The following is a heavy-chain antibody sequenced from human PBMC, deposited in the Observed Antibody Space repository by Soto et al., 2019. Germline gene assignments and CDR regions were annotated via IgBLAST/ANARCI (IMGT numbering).Heavy chain of an antibody. CDR2: ISYDGSNK. J-gene: IGHJ3*02. CDR3: ATSAAAPGSFYI. V-gene: IGHV3-30*03. CDR1: ECAVSGDR. Sequence: HGWCVRQCVAAAECAVSGDRRNLVRQAPGKGLEWVAGISYDGSNKYYADSVKGRFTISRDNAKNTLYLQMNSLRAEDTAVYYCATSAAAPGSFYIWGQGTMVTVSS. D-gene: IGHD6-13*01.